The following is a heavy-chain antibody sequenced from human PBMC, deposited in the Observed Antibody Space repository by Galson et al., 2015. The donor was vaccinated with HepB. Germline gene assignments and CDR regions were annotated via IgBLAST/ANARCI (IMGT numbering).Heavy chain of an antibody. J-gene: IGHJ4*02. D-gene: IGHD2-2*01. V-gene: IGHV3-53*01. CDR1: GFSVSTNY. CDR2: IYSGGYS. Sequence: SLRLSCAASGFSVSTNYMTWVRQAPGKGLEWVAIIYSGGYSSYADSVKGLFTISRDNSKNTVFLQMNSLRAEDTAVYYCARATSGGYCSRTDCYYFDNWGQGTLVTVSS. CDR3: ARATSGGYCSRTDCYYFDN.